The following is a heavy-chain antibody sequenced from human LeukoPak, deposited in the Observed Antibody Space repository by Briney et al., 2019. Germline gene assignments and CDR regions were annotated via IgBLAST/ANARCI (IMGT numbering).Heavy chain of an antibody. J-gene: IGHJ3*02. D-gene: IGHD2-15*01. CDR1: GDSINSDY. V-gene: IGHV4-59*08. CDR2: IYYSGST. Sequence: SETLSLTCTVSGDSINSDYWNWIRQPPGKGLEWIGFIYYSGSTNYNPSLKSRATISVDASRNHFSLKLNSVTAADTAVYYCARRMKLAAKGDAFDIWGQGTMVTVSS. CDR3: ARRMKLAAKGDAFDI.